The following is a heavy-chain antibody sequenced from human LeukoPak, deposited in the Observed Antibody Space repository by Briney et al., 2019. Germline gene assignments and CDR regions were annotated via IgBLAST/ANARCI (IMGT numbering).Heavy chain of an antibody. CDR1: GFTFSRYS. Sequence: PGGSLRLSCAASGFTFSRYSMNWVRQAPGKGLEWVSYISSSSSTIDYADSVKGRFTISRDNAKNSLYLQMNSLRAEDTAVYYCARAPIAAASPFDSWGQGNLVTVSS. CDR2: ISSSSSTI. V-gene: IGHV3-48*01. CDR3: ARAPIAAASPFDS. D-gene: IGHD6-13*01. J-gene: IGHJ4*02.